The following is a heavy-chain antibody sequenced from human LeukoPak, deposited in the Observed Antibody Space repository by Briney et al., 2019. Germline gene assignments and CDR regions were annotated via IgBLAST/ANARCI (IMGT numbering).Heavy chain of an antibody. CDR2: IYSGGST. D-gene: IGHD2-21*02. CDR3: AKLVTADAFDI. CDR1: GFTVSSNY. V-gene: IGHV3-66*04. Sequence: GGSLRLSCAASGFTVSSNYMSWVRQAPGKGLEWVSVIYSGGSTYYADSVKGRFTISRDNSKNTLYLQMNSLRAEDTAVYYCAKLVTADAFDIWGQGTMVTVSS. J-gene: IGHJ3*02.